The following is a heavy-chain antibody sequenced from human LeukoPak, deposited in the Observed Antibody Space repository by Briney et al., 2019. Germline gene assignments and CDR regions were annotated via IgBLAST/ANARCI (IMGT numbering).Heavy chain of an antibody. Sequence: PSETLSPTCTVSGGSISSYYWSWIRQPPGKGLEWIGSIYHSGSTYYNPSLKSRVTISVDKSKNQFSLKLSSVTAADTAVYYCASYYDSGYWGQGTLVTVSS. D-gene: IGHD3-22*01. J-gene: IGHJ4*02. CDR1: GGSISSYY. CDR3: ASYYDSGY. V-gene: IGHV4-59*01. CDR2: IYHSGST.